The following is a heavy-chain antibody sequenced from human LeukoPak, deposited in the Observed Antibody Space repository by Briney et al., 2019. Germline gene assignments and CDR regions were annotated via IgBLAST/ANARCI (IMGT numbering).Heavy chain of an antibody. CDR3: ARVRGYYYDY. J-gene: IGHJ4*02. CDR2: ISSNGGST. Sequence: PGGSLRLSCAASGFTFSSYAMHWVRQAPGKGLEYVSAISSNGGSTYYANSVKGRFTISRDNSKNTLYLQMGSLRAEDMAVYYCARVRGYYYDYWGQGTLVTVSS. CDR1: GFTFSSYA. V-gene: IGHV3-64*01.